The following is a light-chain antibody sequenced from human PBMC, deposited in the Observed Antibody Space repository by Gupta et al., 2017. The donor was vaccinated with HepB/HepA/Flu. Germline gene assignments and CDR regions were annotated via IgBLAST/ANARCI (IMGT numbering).Light chain of an antibody. CDR3: QVGDSSSDPRV. V-gene: IGLV3-21*02. J-gene: IGLJ2*01. CDR1: NIGSKS. Sequence: SYVLTQPLSVSVAPGETASVTCGGNNIGSKSVDWYQQTPGQAPVLVFYDDSDRPSGIPARFSGSNSGITATLTTTRVEGGDEADYYCQVGDSSSDPRVFGGGTRLTVL. CDR2: DDS.